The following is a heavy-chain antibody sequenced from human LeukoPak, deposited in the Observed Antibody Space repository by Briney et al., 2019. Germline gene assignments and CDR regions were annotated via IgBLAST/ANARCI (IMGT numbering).Heavy chain of an antibody. CDR2: ISSSSSAI. V-gene: IGHV3-48*01. J-gene: IGHJ4*02. CDR1: GFTFSSYT. CDR3: ARDRSPGYFDY. Sequence: GGSLRLSCAASGFTFSSYTMNWVRQAPGKGLEWVSYISSSSSAIYYADSVRDRFTISRDNAKNSLYLQMNSLRAEDTAVYYCARDRSPGYFDYWGQGTLVTVSS. D-gene: IGHD6-13*01.